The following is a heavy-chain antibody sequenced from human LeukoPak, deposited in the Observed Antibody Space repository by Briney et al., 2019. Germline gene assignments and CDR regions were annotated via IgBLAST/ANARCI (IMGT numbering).Heavy chain of an antibody. CDR2: MYYSGST. Sequence: SETLSLTCTVSGGSPSSYYWSLIRQPTGKGLEWIGYMYYSGSTNYNPSLKSRVTISVDTSKNQFSLKLSSVTAADTAVYYCARRYVDILTGYYGSDWFDPWGQGTLVTVSS. CDR3: ARRYVDILTGYYGSDWFDP. D-gene: IGHD3-9*01. V-gene: IGHV4-59*08. CDR1: GGSPSSYY. J-gene: IGHJ5*02.